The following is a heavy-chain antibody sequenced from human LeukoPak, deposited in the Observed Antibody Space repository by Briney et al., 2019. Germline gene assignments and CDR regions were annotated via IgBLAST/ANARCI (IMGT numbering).Heavy chain of an antibody. Sequence: GASVKVSCKASGYTFTSYDINWVRQATGQGLEWMGWMNPNSGNTGYAQKFQGRVTMTRNTSISTAYMELSSLRSEDTAVYYCASRYYGSGSYYNGPGYYGMDVWGQGTTVTVSS. CDR3: ASRYYGSGSYYNGPGYYGMDV. CDR2: MNPNSGNT. V-gene: IGHV1-8*01. CDR1: GYTFTSYD. J-gene: IGHJ6*02. D-gene: IGHD3-10*01.